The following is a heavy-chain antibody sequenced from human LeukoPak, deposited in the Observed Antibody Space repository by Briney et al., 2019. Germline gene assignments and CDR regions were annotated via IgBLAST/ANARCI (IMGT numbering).Heavy chain of an antibody. CDR3: AIPPLSGTGSSRPLAGMDV. D-gene: IGHD3-10*01. CDR1: GFTFSTYS. V-gene: IGHV3-48*04. J-gene: IGHJ6*02. CDR2: ITSRSGTR. Sequence: GGSLRLSCAASGFTFSTYSMNWVRQAPGKGLEWVSHITSRSGTRFYADSVKGRFTISRDNARNSLYLQMNSLRAEDTAVYYCAIPPLSGTGSSRPLAGMDVWGQGTTVTVSS.